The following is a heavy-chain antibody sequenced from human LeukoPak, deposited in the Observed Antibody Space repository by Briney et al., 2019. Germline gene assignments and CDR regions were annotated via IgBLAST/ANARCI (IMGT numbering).Heavy chain of an antibody. CDR2: INHSGST. J-gene: IGHJ6*02. Sequence: PSETLSLTCAVYGGSFSGYYWSWIRQPPGKGLEWIGEINHSGSTNYNPSLKSRVTISVDTSKNQFSLKLSSVTAADTAVYYCARSVLLGGYPAYYYYGMDVWGQGTTVTVSS. V-gene: IGHV4-34*01. CDR1: GGSFSGYY. D-gene: IGHD6-19*01. CDR3: ARSVLLGGYPAYYYYGMDV.